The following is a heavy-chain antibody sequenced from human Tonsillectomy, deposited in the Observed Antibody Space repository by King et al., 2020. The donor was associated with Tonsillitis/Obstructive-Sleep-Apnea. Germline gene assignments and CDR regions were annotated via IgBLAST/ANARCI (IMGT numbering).Heavy chain of an antibody. CDR3: ARGAAPGTVDY. D-gene: IGHD6-13*01. CDR2: INHSGIT. V-gene: IGHV4-34*01. CDR1: GGSFSGFY. Sequence: VQLQQWGAGLFKPSEILSLTCAVYGGSFSGFYWSWFRQTPGKGLVWVGEINHSGITYYNPSLNSRVSISVYTSKSHFSLNLRSLTDADTAIYYCARGAAPGTVDYWGQGALVTVSS. J-gene: IGHJ4*02.